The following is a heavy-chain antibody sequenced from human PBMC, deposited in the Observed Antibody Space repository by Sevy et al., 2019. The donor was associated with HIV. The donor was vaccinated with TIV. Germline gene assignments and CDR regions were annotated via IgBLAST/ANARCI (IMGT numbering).Heavy chain of an antibody. V-gene: IGHV5-51*01. Sequence: GESLKISCKGSGYSFTSYWIGWVRQMPGKGLEWMGIIYPGDSDTRYSPSFQGQVTISADKSISTAYLPWSGLKASDTAMDYCARRAGWNERSDAFDIWGQGTMVTVSS. CDR1: GYSFTSYW. CDR2: IYPGDSDT. CDR3: ARRAGWNERSDAFDI. D-gene: IGHD1-1*01. J-gene: IGHJ3*02.